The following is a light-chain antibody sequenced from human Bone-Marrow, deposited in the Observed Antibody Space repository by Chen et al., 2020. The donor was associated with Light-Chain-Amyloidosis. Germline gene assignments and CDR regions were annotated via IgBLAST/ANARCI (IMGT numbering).Light chain of an antibody. J-gene: IGLJ2*01. Sequence: SYELTQPPSVSVSPGQTARITCSGAELPTKYAYWYQQKPGQAPVLVIHRDTERPSGISERFSGSSSGTTATLTISGVQAEDEADYHCQSADSSGTYEVIFGGGTKLTVL. CDR3: QSADSSGTYEVI. CDR2: RDT. V-gene: IGLV3-25*03. CDR1: ELPTKY.